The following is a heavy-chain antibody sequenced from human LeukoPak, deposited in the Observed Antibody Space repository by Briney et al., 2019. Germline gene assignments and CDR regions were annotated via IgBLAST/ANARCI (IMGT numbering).Heavy chain of an antibody. CDR3: ARVTGTVTFPFDY. Sequence: SETLSLTCTVSGYSISSGYYWGWIRQPPGKGLEWIGSIYHSGSTYHNPSLKSRVTISVDTSKNQFSLKLSSVTAADTAVYYCARVTGTVTFPFDYWGQGTLVTVSS. J-gene: IGHJ4*02. D-gene: IGHD4-17*01. CDR1: GYSISSGYY. V-gene: IGHV4-38-2*02. CDR2: IYHSGST.